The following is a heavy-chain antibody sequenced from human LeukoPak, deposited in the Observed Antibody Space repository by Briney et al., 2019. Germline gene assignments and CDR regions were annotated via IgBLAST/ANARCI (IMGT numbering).Heavy chain of an antibody. V-gene: IGHV3-48*03. J-gene: IGHJ5*02. CDR1: GFAFSNYE. CDR2: ISPSGGTI. D-gene: IGHD2-2*01. Sequence: GGSLRLSCAASGFAFSNYEMNWVRQAPGKGLEWVSYISPSGGTITYAGSVKGRFTISRDNAKNSLYLQMNSLGAEDTAVYYCVRVRYCSSTNCHGGWFDPWGQGTLVTVSS. CDR3: VRVRYCSSTNCHGGWFDP.